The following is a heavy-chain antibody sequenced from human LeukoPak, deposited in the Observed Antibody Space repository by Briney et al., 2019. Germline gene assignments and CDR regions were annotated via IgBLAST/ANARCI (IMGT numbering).Heavy chain of an antibody. CDR3: ARVAKERVGGVYYFDY. V-gene: IGHV3-21*01. D-gene: IGHD1-1*01. CDR1: GFTFSSYS. CDR2: ISSSSSYI. Sequence: GGSLRLSCAASGFTFSSYSMNWVRQAPGKGLEWVSSISSSSSYIYYADSVKGRFTISRENAKNSLYLQMNSLRAGDTAVYYCARVAKERVGGVYYFDYWGQGTLVTVSS. J-gene: IGHJ4*02.